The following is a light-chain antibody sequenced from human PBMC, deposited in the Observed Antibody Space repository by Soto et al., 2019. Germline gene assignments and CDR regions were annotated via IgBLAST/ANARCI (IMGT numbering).Light chain of an antibody. J-gene: IGKJ4*01. CDR3: QQYGSSRGLT. Sequence: EIVLTQSPGTLSLSPGERATLSCRASQSVSSSYLAWYQQKPGQAPRLLLYGASSRATGIPDRFSGSGSGTAFTLTISRLEPEDFAVYYCQQYGSSRGLTFGGGTKVEIK. CDR1: QSVSSSY. V-gene: IGKV3-20*01. CDR2: GAS.